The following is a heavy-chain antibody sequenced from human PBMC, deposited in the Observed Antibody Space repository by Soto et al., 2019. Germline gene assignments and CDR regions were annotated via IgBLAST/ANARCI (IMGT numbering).Heavy chain of an antibody. CDR1: GGTFSSYA. Sequence: QVQLVQSGDEVKKPGSSVKVSCKASGGTFSSYAISWVRQAPGQGLEWMGGIIPISGTANYAQKFQGRVKITADESTSTAYMELSSLRSEDTAVYYCARSQGSSTSLEIYYYYYYGMDVWGQGTTVTVSS. CDR2: IIPISGTA. D-gene: IGHD2-2*01. CDR3: ARSQGSSTSLEIYYYYYYGMDV. J-gene: IGHJ6*02. V-gene: IGHV1-69*01.